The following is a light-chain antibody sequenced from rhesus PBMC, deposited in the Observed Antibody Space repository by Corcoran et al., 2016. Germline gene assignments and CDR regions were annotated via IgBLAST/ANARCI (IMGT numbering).Light chain of an antibody. Sequence: SQSLVHTNGNTYLSWFQQKPGQPPRLLIYKVSDRDSGAPDRLSGTGAGTDFTLKISRVEAEDVGVYYCMQYTHIPWTFGQGTKVEIK. CDR3: MQYTHIPWT. CDR1: QSLVHTNGNTY. J-gene: IGKJ1*01. CDR2: KVS. V-gene: IGKV2-65*01.